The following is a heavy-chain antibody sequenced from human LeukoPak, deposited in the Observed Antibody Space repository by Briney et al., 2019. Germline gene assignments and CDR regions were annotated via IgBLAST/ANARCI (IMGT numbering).Heavy chain of an antibody. J-gene: IGHJ6*03. Sequence: WRSLTLSCAASGFTFSSYGMHWVRQAPGKGLEWVALIWYGGSNKYYADSVKGRFTISRDNSKNTLYLQMNSLRAEDTAVYYCAKGTGHYYYYMDVWGKGTTVTVSS. CDR3: AKGTGHYYYYMDV. V-gene: IGHV3-33*06. CDR2: IWYGGSNK. CDR1: GFTFSSYG. D-gene: IGHD1-14*01.